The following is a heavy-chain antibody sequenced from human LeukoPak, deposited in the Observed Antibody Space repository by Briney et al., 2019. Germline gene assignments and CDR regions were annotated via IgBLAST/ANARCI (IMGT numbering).Heavy chain of an antibody. D-gene: IGHD3-16*02. J-gene: IGHJ6*03. CDR1: GYTFTSYG. V-gene: IGHV1-18*01. Sequence: EASVTVSCKASGYTFTSYGISWVRQAPGQGLEWMGWISAYNGNTNYAQKFQGRVTMTRDTSISTAYMELSRLRSDDTAVYYCARVAFGGVIVILPPDYYYYYMDVWGKGTTVTVSS. CDR2: ISAYNGNT. CDR3: ARVAFGGVIVILPPDYYYYYMDV.